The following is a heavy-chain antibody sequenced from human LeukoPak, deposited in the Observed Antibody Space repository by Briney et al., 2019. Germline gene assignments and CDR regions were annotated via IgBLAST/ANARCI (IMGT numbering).Heavy chain of an antibody. J-gene: IGHJ6*02. D-gene: IGHD3-3*01. CDR2: IDPSDPYT. CDR1: GNSFTNYW. CDR3: ALTSRITIFGVVISSYYYYYYGMDV. V-gene: IGHV5-10-1*01. Sequence: GEPLKISCKGSGNSFTNYWISWVRQMPGKGLEWMGRIDPSDPYTNYSPSFQGHVTISADKSISTAYLQWSSLRASDTAMYYCALTSRITIFGVVISSYYYYYYGMDVWGQGTTVTVSS.